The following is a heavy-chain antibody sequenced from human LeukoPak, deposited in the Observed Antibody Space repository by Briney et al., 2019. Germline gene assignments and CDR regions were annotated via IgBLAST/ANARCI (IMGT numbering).Heavy chain of an antibody. CDR2: INHSGST. Sequence: SETLSLTCAVYGGSFSGYYWSWIRQPPGKGLEWIGEINHSGSTNYNPSLKSRVTISVDTSKNQFSLKLSSVTAADTAVYYCASEGYDILTGYSSPYWGQGTLVTVSS. J-gene: IGHJ4*02. V-gene: IGHV4-34*01. CDR1: GGSFSGYY. CDR3: ASEGYDILTGYSSPY. D-gene: IGHD3-9*01.